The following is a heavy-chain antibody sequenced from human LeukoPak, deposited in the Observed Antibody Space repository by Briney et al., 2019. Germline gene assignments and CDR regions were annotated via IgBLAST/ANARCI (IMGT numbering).Heavy chain of an antibody. CDR2: ISHDGTNK. Sequence: PGGSLRLSCAASGFAFSRYGMHWVRQAPGKGLEGVALISHDGTNKNHADPVKGRFTISRDNSNNTLYLQMSSLRPDDTAVYYCARGPGALDYWGQGTLVTVSS. CDR3: ARGPGALDY. D-gene: IGHD2-2*01. V-gene: IGHV3-30*03. CDR1: GFAFSRYG. J-gene: IGHJ4*02.